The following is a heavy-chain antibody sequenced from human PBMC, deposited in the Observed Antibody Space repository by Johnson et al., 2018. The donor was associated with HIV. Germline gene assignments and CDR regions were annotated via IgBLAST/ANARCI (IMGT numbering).Heavy chain of an antibody. CDR2: INRDGSST. CDR3: AKDPYDSSGYRRDAFDI. D-gene: IGHD3-22*01. CDR1: GFTFTNAW. V-gene: IGHV3-74*01. J-gene: IGHJ3*02. Sequence: EVQLVESGGGLVKPGGSLRLSCAASGFTFTNAWMSWVRQAPGKGLVWVSRINRDGSSTSYADSVRGRFTTSRDNSKNTLYLQMNSLRAEDTAVYYCAKDPYDSSGYRRDAFDIWGQGTMVTVSS.